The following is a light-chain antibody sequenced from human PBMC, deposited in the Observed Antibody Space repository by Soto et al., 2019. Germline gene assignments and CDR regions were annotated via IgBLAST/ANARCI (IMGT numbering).Light chain of an antibody. V-gene: IGKV1-12*01. CDR2: DAT. CDR3: QQANSFPIT. CDR1: QSINRW. J-gene: IGKJ5*01. Sequence: DIQMTQSPSTLSASVGDRVTITCRASQSINRWLAWYQQKPGKAPKVLIWDATTLHRGVSSRFSGSGFGTDFTLTISSLQPEDFATYYCQQANSFPITFGQGTRLEIK.